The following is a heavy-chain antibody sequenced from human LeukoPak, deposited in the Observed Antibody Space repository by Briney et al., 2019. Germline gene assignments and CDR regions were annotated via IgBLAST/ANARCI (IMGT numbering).Heavy chain of an antibody. J-gene: IGHJ4*02. Sequence: GGSLRLSCAAFTTFAMSWVGQAPGRGLEWVSVISDRGDKTHYADSVRGRFTISRDNSKKTVSLQMNGLRVDDTAVYFCAKVFYTSSFDFSGQGTLVTVSP. CDR1: TTFA. CDR3: AKVFYTSSFDF. D-gene: IGHD2/OR15-2a*01. CDR2: ISDRGDKT. V-gene: IGHV3-23*01.